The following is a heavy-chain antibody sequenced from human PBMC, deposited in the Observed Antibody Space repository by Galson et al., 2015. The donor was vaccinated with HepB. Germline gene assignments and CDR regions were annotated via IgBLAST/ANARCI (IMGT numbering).Heavy chain of an antibody. CDR3: AREGTWDPVSYYYMDV. D-gene: IGHD1-26*01. Sequence: SLRLSCAASGFTFSSYSMNWVRQAPGKGLEWVPYISSSSSTIYYADSVKGRFTISRDNAKNSMYLQMNSLRDEDTAVYYCAREGTWDPVSYYYMDVWGKGTTVTVSS. CDR2: ISSSSSTI. CDR1: GFTFSSYS. V-gene: IGHV3-48*02. J-gene: IGHJ6*03.